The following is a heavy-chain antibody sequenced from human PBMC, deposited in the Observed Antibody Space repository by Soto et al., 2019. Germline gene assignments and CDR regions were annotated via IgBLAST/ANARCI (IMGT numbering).Heavy chain of an antibody. V-gene: IGHV3-7*03. CDR3: TTLSSTWPRDY. Sequence: GGSLRLSCAASGFTFSSHWMSWVRQAPGKGLEWVANIKQDGSEKYYVDSVKGRFTISRDNARDSLFLQMNSLRAEDTAVYYCTTLSSTWPRDYWGQGTLVT. CDR2: IKQDGSEK. D-gene: IGHD6-13*01. J-gene: IGHJ4*02. CDR1: GFTFSSHW.